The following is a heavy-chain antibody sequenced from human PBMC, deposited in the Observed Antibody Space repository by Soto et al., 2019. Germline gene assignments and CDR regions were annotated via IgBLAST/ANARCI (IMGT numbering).Heavy chain of an antibody. CDR1: GGTFSSYA. CDR3: ATYSSSRAEAYGY. Sequence: ASVKVSCKASGGTFSSYAISWVRQAPGQGLEWMGGIIPIFGTANYAQKFQGRVTITADESTSTAYMELSSLRSEDTAVYYCATYSSSRAEAYGYWGQGTLVTVSS. D-gene: IGHD6-6*01. V-gene: IGHV1-69*13. CDR2: IIPIFGTA. J-gene: IGHJ4*02.